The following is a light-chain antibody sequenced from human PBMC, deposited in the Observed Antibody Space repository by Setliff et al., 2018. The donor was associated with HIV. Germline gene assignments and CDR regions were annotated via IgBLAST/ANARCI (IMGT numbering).Light chain of an antibody. CDR1: NFGSEY. J-gene: IGLJ3*02. CDR2: YNN. CDR3: QVWDTNNDLGV. Sequence: SYELTQPPSVSVAPGETARITCGGNNFGSEYVRWYQQRPGQAPVVVIYYNNERPSGIPERFSGSNSGSMAALTISRVEAGDEADYYCQVWDTNNDLGVFGGGTK. V-gene: IGLV3-21*04.